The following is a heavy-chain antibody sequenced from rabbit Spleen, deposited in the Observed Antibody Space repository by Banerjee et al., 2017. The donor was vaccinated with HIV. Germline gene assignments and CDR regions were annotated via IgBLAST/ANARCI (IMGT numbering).Heavy chain of an antibody. CDR3: ARDTGSSFSSYGMDL. CDR2: INTITGKA. V-gene: IGHV1S45*01. Sequence: QEQLVESGGGLVKPEGSLKLSCTASGFSFSNKAVMCWVRQAPGKGLEWIACINTITGKAVYANWAKGRFTCSKTSSTTVTLQMTSLTVADTATYFCARDTGSSFSSYGMDLWGPGTLVTVS. J-gene: IGHJ6*01. D-gene: IGHD8-1*01. CDR1: GFSFSNKAV.